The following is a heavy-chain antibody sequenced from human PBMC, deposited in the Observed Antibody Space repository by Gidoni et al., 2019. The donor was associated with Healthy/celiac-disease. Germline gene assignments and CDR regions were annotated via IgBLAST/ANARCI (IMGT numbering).Heavy chain of an antibody. D-gene: IGHD3-9*01. CDR2: INAGNGNT. V-gene: IGHV1-3*01. CDR3: ARDPVLRYFDWLLDY. Sequence: QVQLVQSGAEVKKPGASVKVSCKPSGYTFTSYAMHWVRQAPGQRLEWMGWINAGNGNTKYSQKFQGRVTITRDTSASTAYMELSSLRSEDTAVYYCARDPVLRYFDWLLDYWGQGTLVTVSS. J-gene: IGHJ4*02. CDR1: GYTFTSYA.